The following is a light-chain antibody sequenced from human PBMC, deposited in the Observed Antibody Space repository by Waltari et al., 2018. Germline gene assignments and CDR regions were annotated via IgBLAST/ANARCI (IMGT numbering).Light chain of an antibody. V-gene: IGLV4-69*01. Sequence: QLVLTQSPSASASLGASVKITCTLSSGHSSNVVAWHQQQPEKGPRYLMKVNSDGSHSKGDGIPDRFSGSSSGAERYLTISSLQSEDEADYYCQTWGTGIWVFGGGTRLTVL. J-gene: IGLJ3*02. CDR2: VNSDGSH. CDR3: QTWGTGIWV. CDR1: SGHSSNV.